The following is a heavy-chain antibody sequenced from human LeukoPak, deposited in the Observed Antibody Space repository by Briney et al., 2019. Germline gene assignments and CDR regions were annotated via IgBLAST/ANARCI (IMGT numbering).Heavy chain of an antibody. D-gene: IGHD5-18*01. CDR1: GGSMSSGGYY. V-gene: IGHV4-61*02. J-gene: IGHJ4*02. CDR2: IYATGST. Sequence: TSETLSLTCTVSGGSMSSGGYYWNWIRQPAGKGLEWIGRIYATGSTDYNPSLNSRVTISVDTSKNQFSLNLSSLTTADTAMYYCARVPTARAGYYFDYWGQGTLVTVSS. CDR3: ARVPTARAGYYFDY.